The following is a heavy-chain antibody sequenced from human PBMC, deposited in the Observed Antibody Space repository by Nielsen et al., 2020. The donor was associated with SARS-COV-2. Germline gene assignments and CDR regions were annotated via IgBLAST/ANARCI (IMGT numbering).Heavy chain of an antibody. V-gene: IGHV3-21*01. CDR1: GFTSSSYS. D-gene: IGHD5-12*01. Sequence: GESLPHSSASSGFTSSSYSMTRVRKAPGKGLEWVSSISSSSSYIYYADSVKGRFTISRDNAKNALYLQMNSLRAEDTAVYYCARDLGGYSGYDYFFDYWGQGTLVTVSS. CDR3: ARDLGGYSGYDYFFDY. J-gene: IGHJ4*02. CDR2: ISSSSSYI.